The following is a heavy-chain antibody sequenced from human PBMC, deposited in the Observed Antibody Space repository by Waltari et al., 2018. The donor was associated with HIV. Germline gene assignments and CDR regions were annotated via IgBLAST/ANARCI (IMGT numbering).Heavy chain of an antibody. CDR1: GGSFSGYY. CDR3: ARLALSDDSSESY. V-gene: IGHV4-34*01. J-gene: IGHJ4*02. CDR2: IKHSGST. Sequence: QVQLQQWGAGLLKPSETLSLTCAVYGGSFSGYYWSWIRQPPGKGLEWIGEIKHSGSTNYNPSLKSRVTISVDTSKNQFSLKLSSVTAADTAVYYCARLALSDDSSESYWGQGTLVTVSS. D-gene: IGHD3-22*01.